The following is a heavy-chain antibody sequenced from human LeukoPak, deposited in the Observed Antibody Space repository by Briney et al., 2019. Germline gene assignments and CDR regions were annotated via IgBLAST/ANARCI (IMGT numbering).Heavy chain of an antibody. J-gene: IGHJ4*02. D-gene: IGHD1-26*01. CDR1: GYTLTELS. CDR2: FDPEDGET. V-gene: IGHV1-24*01. CDR3: ATDALKWELLNY. Sequence: ASVKVSCKVSGYTLTELSMHWVRQAPGKGLEWMGGFDPEDGETIYAQKFQGRVTMTEDTSTDTAYMELSSLRSEDTAVYYCATDALKWELLNYWGQGTLVTVSS.